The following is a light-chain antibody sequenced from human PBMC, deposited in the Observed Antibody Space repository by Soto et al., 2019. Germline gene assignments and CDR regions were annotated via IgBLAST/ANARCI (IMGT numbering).Light chain of an antibody. CDR3: QQYNIYLTWT. CDR1: QSISSW. V-gene: IGKV1-5*03. J-gene: IGKJ1*01. CDR2: KAS. Sequence: DIQMTQSPSTLSASVGDRVTITCRASQSISSWLAWYQQKPGKAPKLLIYKASSLESGVPSRYSGSGSGTEFTLTITSLQPDDFATYYCQQYNIYLTWTCGQGTQVEIK.